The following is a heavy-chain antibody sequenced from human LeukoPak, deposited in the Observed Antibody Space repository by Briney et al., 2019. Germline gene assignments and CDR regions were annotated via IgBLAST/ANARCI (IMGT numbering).Heavy chain of an antibody. CDR2: IGWDGSST. J-gene: IGHJ4*02. D-gene: IGHD3-22*01. Sequence: PGGSLRLSCAASGFTFDDYTMHWVRQVPGKGLEWVSLIGWDGSSTSYADSMKGRFTISRDNSKNSLYPQMNSLRTEDTALYYCAKGSTDYDSSNYYLGYWGQGTLVTVSS. V-gene: IGHV3-43*01. CDR1: GFTFDDYT. CDR3: AKGSTDYDSSNYYLGY.